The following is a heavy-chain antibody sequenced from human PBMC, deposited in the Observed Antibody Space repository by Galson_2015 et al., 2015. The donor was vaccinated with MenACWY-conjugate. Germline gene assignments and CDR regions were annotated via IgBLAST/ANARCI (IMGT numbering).Heavy chain of an antibody. CDR2: VNPEDGET. Sequence: SVKVSCKVSGSSLSEIFMHWVRRAPGKGFEWMGGVNPEDGETIYAREFQGRVTMTEDTSTDTGYMELGRLRSEDTAVYYCASVRAGYCHNGTCYGLDVWGQGATVTVSS. J-gene: IGHJ6*02. CDR1: GSSLSEIF. D-gene: IGHD2-8*01. V-gene: IGHV1-24*01. CDR3: ASVRAGYCHNGTCYGLDV.